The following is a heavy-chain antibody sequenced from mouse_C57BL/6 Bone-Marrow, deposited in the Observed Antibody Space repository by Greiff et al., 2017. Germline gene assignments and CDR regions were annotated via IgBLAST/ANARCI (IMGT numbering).Heavy chain of an antibody. V-gene: IGHV1-64*01. CDR2: IHPNSGST. J-gene: IGHJ4*01. Sequence: QVQLQQPGAELVKPGASVKLSCKASGYTFTSSWMHWVKQRPGQGLEWIGMIHPNSGSTNYYEKFKSKATLTVDKSSSTAYMQLSSLTSEDSAVYYCAGGLRDYYAMDYWGQGTSVTVSS. CDR1: GYTFTSSW. D-gene: IGHD2-4*01. CDR3: AGGLRDYYAMDY.